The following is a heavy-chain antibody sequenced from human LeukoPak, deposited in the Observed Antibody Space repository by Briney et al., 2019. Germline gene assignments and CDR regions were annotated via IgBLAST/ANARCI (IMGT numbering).Heavy chain of an antibody. CDR1: GYSFHNYG. Sequence: ASVKVSCKASGYSFHNYGITWVRQAPGQGIDWMGWISAYNGNTNYAQKLQGRVTMTTDTSTSTAYMELRSLRSDDTAVYYCARASRQIYDFWSGYHDAFDIWGQGTMVTVSS. CDR2: ISAYNGNT. J-gene: IGHJ3*02. CDR3: ARASRQIYDFWSGYHDAFDI. V-gene: IGHV1-18*01. D-gene: IGHD3-3*01.